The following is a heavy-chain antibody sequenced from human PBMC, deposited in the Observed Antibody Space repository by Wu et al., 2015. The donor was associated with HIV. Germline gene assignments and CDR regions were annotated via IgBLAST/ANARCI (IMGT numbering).Heavy chain of an antibody. V-gene: IGHV1-18*01. CDR3: ARVRDSVAAEY. CDR1: GYTFTSYG. Sequence: QVQLVQSGAEVKKPGASVKVSCKASGYTFTSYGISWVRQAPGQGLEWMGWTSAYNGNPTYARVFQDRVTMTIDTSTAKAYLELRSLTYDDTAVYYCARVRDSVAAEYWGQGTLVTVSS. CDR2: TSAYNGNP. J-gene: IGHJ4*02. D-gene: IGHD6-19*01.